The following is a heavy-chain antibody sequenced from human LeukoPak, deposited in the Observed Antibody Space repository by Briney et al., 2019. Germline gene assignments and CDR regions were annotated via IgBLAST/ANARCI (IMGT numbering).Heavy chain of an antibody. D-gene: IGHD3-22*01. CDR3: ARDTISGFDY. V-gene: IGHV4-61*01. CDR2: IYYSGST. CDR1: GGSISSSSYY. Sequence: SETLSLTCTVSGGSISSSSYYWSWIRQPPGKGLEWIGYIYYSGSTNYNPSLKSRVTISVDTSKNQFSLKLSSVTAADTAVYYCARDTISGFDYWGQGTLVTVSS. J-gene: IGHJ4*02.